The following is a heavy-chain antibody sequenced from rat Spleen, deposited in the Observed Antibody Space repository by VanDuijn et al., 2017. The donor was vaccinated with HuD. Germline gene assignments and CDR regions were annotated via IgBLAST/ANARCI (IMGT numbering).Heavy chain of an antibody. D-gene: IGHD1-2*01. CDR3: ARDSTYASLDY. J-gene: IGHJ2*01. CDR1: GFTFSNYG. Sequence: EVQLVESGGGLVQPGRSLKLSCAASGFTFSNYGMHWIRQAPTKGLEWVASISNGGGKTYYRDSVQGRFTISRYNAKSNLYLQMDSLRSEDTATYYCARDSTYASLDYWGQGVTVTVSS. V-gene: IGHV5-19*01. CDR2: ISNGGGKT.